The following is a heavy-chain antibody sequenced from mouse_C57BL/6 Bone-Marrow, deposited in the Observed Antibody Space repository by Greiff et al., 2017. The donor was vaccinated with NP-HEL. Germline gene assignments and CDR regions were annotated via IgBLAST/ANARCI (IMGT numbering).Heavy chain of an antibody. CDR1: GFTFSSYA. J-gene: IGHJ4*01. CDR3: ARNGTVVAPYYYAMDY. Sequence: EVKLVESGGGLVKPGGSLKLSCAASGFTFSSYAMSWVRQTPEKRLEWVATISDGGSYTYYPDNVKGRFTISRDNAKNNLYLQMSHLKSEDTAMYYCARNGTVVAPYYYAMDYWGQGTSVTVSS. CDR2: ISDGGSYT. V-gene: IGHV5-4*03. D-gene: IGHD1-1*01.